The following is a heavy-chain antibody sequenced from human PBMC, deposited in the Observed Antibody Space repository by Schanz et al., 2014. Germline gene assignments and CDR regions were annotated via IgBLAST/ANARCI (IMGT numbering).Heavy chain of an antibody. CDR1: GGTFSSYT. V-gene: IGHV1-69*02. CDR2: IIPILGIA. D-gene: IGHD2-2*02. J-gene: IGHJ6*03. Sequence: QVQLVQSEAEVKKPGSSVKVSCKASGGTFSSYTISWVRQAPGQGLEWMGRIIPILGIANYAQNFQGRVTIAADTTSSTASMELISLRSEDPAVYYCAGSYCSSTSCYTGYYYMDVWGKGTTVTVSS. CDR3: AGSYCSSTSCYTGYYYMDV.